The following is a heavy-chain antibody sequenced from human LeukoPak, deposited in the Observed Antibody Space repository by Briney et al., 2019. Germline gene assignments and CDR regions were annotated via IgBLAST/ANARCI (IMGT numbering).Heavy chain of an antibody. D-gene: IGHD3-10*02. CDR2: IYTSGST. Sequence: PSQTLSLTCTVSGASISSGSYYWSWIRQPAGKGLEWIGRIYTSGSTNYNPSLKSRVIISVDTSKNQFSLNLSSVTAADTAVYYCARGYYGRGDYWGQGTLVTVSS. J-gene: IGHJ4*02. V-gene: IGHV4-61*02. CDR1: GASISSGSYY. CDR3: ARGYYGRGDY.